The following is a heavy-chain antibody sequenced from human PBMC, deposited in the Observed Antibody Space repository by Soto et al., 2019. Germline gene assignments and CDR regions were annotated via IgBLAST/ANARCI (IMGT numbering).Heavy chain of an antibody. CDR1: GYTFTSYD. D-gene: IGHD3-10*01. V-gene: IGHV1-8*01. CDR2: MNPNSGNT. CDR3: AREGGLLWCGESPRYYYGMDV. Sequence: QVQLVQSGAEVKKPGASVKVSCKASGYTFTSYDINWVRQATGQGLEWMGWMNPNSGNTGYAQKFQGRVTMTRNTSISTSYMELSSLRSEDTAVYYCAREGGLLWCGESPRYYYGMDVWGQGTTVTVSS. J-gene: IGHJ6*02.